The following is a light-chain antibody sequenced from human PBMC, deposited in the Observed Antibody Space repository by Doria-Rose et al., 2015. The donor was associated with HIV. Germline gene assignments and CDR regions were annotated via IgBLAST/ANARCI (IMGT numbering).Light chain of an antibody. Sequence: DIQVTQSPESLGMSLGERATPNCKSNQSLLYTSKNYLAWYQQKPGQPPKLLIYWAPTRQSGVPARFSGSGSGTDFTLTISSLEAEDVAVYYCQQYYDTPSFGPGTTVDIK. V-gene: IGKV4-1*01. CDR2: WAP. CDR3: QQYYDTPS. J-gene: IGKJ3*01. CDR1: QSLLYTSKNY.